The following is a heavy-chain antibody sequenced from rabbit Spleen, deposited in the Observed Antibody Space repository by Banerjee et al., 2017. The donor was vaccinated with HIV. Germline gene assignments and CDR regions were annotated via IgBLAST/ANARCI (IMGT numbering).Heavy chain of an antibody. CDR2: IDPIFGVS. CDR1: GFDVRQYG. CDR3: ARQTDTTYYDL. D-gene: IGHD8-1*01. J-gene: IGHJ6*01. Sequence: QEHLVEYGGGLVQPGGSLKLSCKVSGFDVRQYGVTWVRQAPGKGLEWIGYIDPIFGVSYYASWVNGRFTISSHDAQNTLYLQLNSLTAADTATYFCARQTDTTYYDLWGPGTLVTVS. V-gene: IGHV1S8*01.